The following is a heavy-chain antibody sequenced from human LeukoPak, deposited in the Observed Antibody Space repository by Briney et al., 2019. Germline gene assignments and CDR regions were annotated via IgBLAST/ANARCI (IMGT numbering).Heavy chain of an antibody. Sequence: PGGSMRLSCAAYGFTFSAYWMSWVRQAPGKGLEWVANIKQDGSEEYYLDSVKGRFTISRDNAKNSLFLQINSLRAEETAMYYCVSRFVGGYSRDWGRGTLVTVSS. CDR2: IKQDGSEE. CDR1: GFTFSAYW. V-gene: IGHV3-7*01. CDR3: VSRFVGGYSRD. J-gene: IGHJ4*02. D-gene: IGHD5-12*01.